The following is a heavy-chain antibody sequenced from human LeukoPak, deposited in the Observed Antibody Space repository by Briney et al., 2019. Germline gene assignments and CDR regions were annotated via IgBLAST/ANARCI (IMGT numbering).Heavy chain of an antibody. D-gene: IGHD3-10*01. CDR3: AREADLYGSGSPFDY. Sequence: ASVKISCKASGYTFTSYDINWMRQATGQGLEWMGWMNPNSGNTGYAQKFQGRVTMTRNTSISTAYMELSSLRSEDTAVYYCAREADLYGSGSPFDYWGQGTLVTVSS. J-gene: IGHJ4*02. CDR2: MNPNSGNT. V-gene: IGHV1-8*01. CDR1: GYTFTSYD.